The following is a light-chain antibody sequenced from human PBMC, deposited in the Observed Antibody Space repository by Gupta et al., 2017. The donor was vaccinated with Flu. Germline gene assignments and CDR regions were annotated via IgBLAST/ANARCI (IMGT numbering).Light chain of an antibody. V-gene: IGLV2-11*01. CDR3: FEYAGSPVV. CDR1: SSDIGGYNY. Sequence: QSALTQPRPVPGSPRQSVTTASTGASSDIGGYNYVYWNQRQPEKAPIVIICENSPRTSGVPDRFSGADNDNTALLTISGPEAEEEADYFCFEYAGSPVVFGGGTKLTVL. J-gene: IGLJ2*01. CDR2: ENS.